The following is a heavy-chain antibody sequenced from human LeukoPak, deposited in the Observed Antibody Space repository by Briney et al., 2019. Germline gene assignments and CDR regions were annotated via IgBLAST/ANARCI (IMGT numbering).Heavy chain of an antibody. CDR3: ARSGKSIAARPYDY. Sequence: SVKVSCKASGGTFSSYAISWVRQAPGQGLEWMGGIIPIFGTANYAQKFQGRVTITTDESTSTAYMELSSLRSEDTAVYYCARSGKSIAARPYDYWGQGTLVTVSS. D-gene: IGHD6-6*01. J-gene: IGHJ4*02. V-gene: IGHV1-69*05. CDR1: GGTFSSYA. CDR2: IIPIFGTA.